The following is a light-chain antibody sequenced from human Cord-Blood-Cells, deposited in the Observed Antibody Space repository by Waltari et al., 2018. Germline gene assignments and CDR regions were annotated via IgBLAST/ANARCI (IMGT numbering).Light chain of an antibody. J-gene: IGKJ1*01. V-gene: IGKV3-15*01. CDR1: QSVSSN. CDR2: CAS. CDR3: QQYNNWLSWT. Sequence: EIVMTQSPATLSVSPGERATLSCRASQSVSSNLAWYQQKPGQAPRLLIYCASTRATGIPTRFSGCGSGTEFTLTISSLQSEDFAVYYCQQYNNWLSWTFGQGTKVEIK.